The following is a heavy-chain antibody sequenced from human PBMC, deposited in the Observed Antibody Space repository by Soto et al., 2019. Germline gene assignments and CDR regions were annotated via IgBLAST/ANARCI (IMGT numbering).Heavy chain of an antibody. J-gene: IGHJ5*02. Sequence: EVQLLESGGGLVQPGGSLRLSCAASGFTFSSYAMSWVRQAPGKGLEWVSAISGSGGSTYYADSVKGRFTISRDNSKNTLYLQMNSLRPEDTAVYYCSKDRSTYYLVPPFDPWGQGTLVTVSS. CDR1: GFTFSSYA. CDR2: ISGSGGST. CDR3: SKDRSTYYLVPPFDP. V-gene: IGHV3-23*01. D-gene: IGHD3-10*01.